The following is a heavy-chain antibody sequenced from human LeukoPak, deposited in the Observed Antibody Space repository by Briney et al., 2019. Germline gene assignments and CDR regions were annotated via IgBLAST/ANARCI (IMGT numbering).Heavy chain of an antibody. V-gene: IGHV1-69*13. CDR1: GYTFTGYY. J-gene: IGHJ4*02. D-gene: IGHD1-26*01. Sequence: ASVKVSRKTSGYTFTGYYIQWVRQAPGQGLEWMGGIIPIFGTANYAQKFQGRVTITADESTSTAYMELSSLRSEDTAVYYCARGVEGGSYQQDYWGQGTLVTVSS. CDR2: IIPIFGTA. CDR3: ARGVEGGSYQQDY.